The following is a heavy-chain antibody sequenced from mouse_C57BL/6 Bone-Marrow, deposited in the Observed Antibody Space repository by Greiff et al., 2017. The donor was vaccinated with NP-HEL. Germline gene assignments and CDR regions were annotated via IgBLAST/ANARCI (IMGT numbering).Heavy chain of an antibody. CDR2: IYPRSGNT. CDR1: GYTFTSYG. Sequence: VKLMESGAELARPGASVKLSCKASGYTFTSYGISWVKQRTGQGLEWIGEIYPRSGNTYYNEKFKGKATLTADKSSSTAYMELRSLTSEDSAVYFCARRLPAMDYWGQGTSVPVSS. CDR3: ARRLPAMDY. V-gene: IGHV1-81*01. D-gene: IGHD2-2*01. J-gene: IGHJ4*01.